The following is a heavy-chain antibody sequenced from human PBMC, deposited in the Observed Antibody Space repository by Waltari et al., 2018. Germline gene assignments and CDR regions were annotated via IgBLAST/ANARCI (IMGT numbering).Heavy chain of an antibody. CDR1: GYTFTTYG. V-gene: IGHV7-4-1*02. CDR3: ARDFESRGYDI. Sequence: QVQLVQPGSELKKPGASVKVSCKASGYTFTTYGINWVRQPPGQGLEWRGWINTDTGNPTYAQGFTGRLVFSLDTSVNTAFLQISSLKADDSAIYYCARDFESRGYDIWGQGTMVTVSS. CDR2: INTDTGNP. J-gene: IGHJ3*02. D-gene: IGHD3-22*01.